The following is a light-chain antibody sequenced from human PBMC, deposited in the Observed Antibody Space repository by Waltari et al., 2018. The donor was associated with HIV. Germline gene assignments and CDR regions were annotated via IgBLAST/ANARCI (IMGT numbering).Light chain of an antibody. V-gene: IGLV2-23*02. CDR3: CSYAGSSTWV. Sequence: QSALTQPASVSGSPGQSITLSCTGTSRDVGTYNLVSWYQQHPGKAPKLKIYEVSKRPSGVSNRFSGSKSGNTASLTISGLQAEDEADYYCCSYAGSSTWVFGGGTKLTVL. CDR1: SRDVGTYNL. J-gene: IGLJ3*02. CDR2: EVS.